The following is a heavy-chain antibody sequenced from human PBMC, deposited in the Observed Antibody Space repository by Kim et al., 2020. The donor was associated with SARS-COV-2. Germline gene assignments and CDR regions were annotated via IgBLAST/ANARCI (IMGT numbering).Heavy chain of an antibody. V-gene: IGHV3-23*01. CDR3: AKYVLRIKGHFDY. Sequence: SDSVKARFPNSRDNSNNPLYLQVNSLRAEDTAVYYCAKYVLRIKGHFDYWGQGTLVTVSS. D-gene: IGHD4-17*01. J-gene: IGHJ4*02.